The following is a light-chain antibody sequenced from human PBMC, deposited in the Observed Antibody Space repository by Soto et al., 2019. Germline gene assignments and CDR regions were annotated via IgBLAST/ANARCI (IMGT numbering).Light chain of an antibody. V-gene: IGKV1-5*01. CDR1: QTIATW. Sequence: DIQMTQSPSTLSASLGDRVTITCRASQTIATWLAWYQQKPGTAPKLLIYDASTLEGGVPSRFSGSGSGTEFTLAISVLQADYFATYYCQHSYSTPPTFGQGTKVEIK. J-gene: IGKJ1*01. CDR3: QHSYSTPPT. CDR2: DAS.